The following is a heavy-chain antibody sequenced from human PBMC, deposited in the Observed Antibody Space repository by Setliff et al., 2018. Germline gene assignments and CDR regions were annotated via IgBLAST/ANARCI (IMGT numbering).Heavy chain of an antibody. D-gene: IGHD2-15*01. Sequence: ASVKVSCKASGYLLSGYGVSWVRQAPGQGLEWMGWISPYNGVTNYAQTFRNRVTMTTDTSTSAAYMELRSLRSDDSAVYYCAISTLSICSGGTCPNVFDVWGQGTMVTVSS. J-gene: IGHJ3*01. CDR3: AISTLSICSGGTCPNVFDV. CDR1: GYLLSGYG. V-gene: IGHV1-18*01. CDR2: ISPYNGVT.